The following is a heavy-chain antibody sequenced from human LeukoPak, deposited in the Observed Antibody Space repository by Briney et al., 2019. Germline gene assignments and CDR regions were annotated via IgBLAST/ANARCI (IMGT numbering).Heavy chain of an antibody. Sequence: ASVKVSCKASGYTFTSYDINWVRQATGQGLEWMGWMNPNSGNTGYAQKFQGRVTMTRNISISTAYMELSSLRSEDTAVYYCARYYYGSGSAVDYWGQGTLVTVSS. J-gene: IGHJ4*02. V-gene: IGHV1-8*01. D-gene: IGHD3-10*01. CDR1: GYTFTSYD. CDR3: ARYYYGSGSAVDY. CDR2: MNPNSGNT.